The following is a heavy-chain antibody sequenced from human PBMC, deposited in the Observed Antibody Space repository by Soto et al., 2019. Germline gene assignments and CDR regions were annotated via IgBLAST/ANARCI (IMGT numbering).Heavy chain of an antibody. J-gene: IGHJ4*02. CDR3: ARSQRGRTAFTFDY. V-gene: IGHV4-59*01. D-gene: IGHD3-16*01. CDR2: IYYSGTT. Sequence: GSLRLSSAASGFTFSSYAMSWIRQPPGKGLEWIGYIYYSGTTNYNSYLKSRLSLSVDMSKNQFSLKLTSVTAADTAVYFCARSQRGRTAFTFDYWGQGALVTVSS. CDR1: GFTFSSYA.